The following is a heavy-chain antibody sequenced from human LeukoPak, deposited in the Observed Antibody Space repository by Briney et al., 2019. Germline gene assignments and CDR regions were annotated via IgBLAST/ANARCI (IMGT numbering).Heavy chain of an antibody. CDR2: VNPYNDKT. Sequence: ASVKVSCKASGYTFNTFDINWVRQATGQGPEWMGWVNPYNDKTVYAPKFQGRVSISSNNSINTAYMEFSSLKSDDTAVYYCARGRRLRGVASRPIYYYYYMDVWGGGTTVTVSS. CDR1: GYTFNTFD. J-gene: IGHJ6*03. D-gene: IGHD3-10*01. V-gene: IGHV1-8*03. CDR3: ARGRRLRGVASRPIYYYYYMDV.